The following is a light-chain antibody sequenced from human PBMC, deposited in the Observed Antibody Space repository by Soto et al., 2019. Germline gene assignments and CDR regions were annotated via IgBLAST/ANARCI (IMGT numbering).Light chain of an antibody. CDR1: QSVSSSY. Sequence: EIVLTQSPGTLSLSPGERATLSCRASQSVSSSYLAWYQQKPGQAPRLLIYDASSRATGIPERFSGSGSGTHFTLTISRLEPEDFAVYYCQQYGSAPYTLGQGTKLAIK. J-gene: IGKJ2*01. CDR2: DAS. V-gene: IGKV3-20*01. CDR3: QQYGSAPYT.